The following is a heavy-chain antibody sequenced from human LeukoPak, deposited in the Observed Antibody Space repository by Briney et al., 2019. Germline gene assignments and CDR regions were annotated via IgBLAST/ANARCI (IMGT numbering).Heavy chain of an antibody. J-gene: IGHJ4*02. D-gene: IGHD6-13*01. CDR1: GFTFSSYS. V-gene: IGHV3-21*01. Sequence: GGSLRLSCAASGFTFSSYSMNWVRQAPGKGLEWVSSISSSSSYIYYADSVKGRFTISRDNAKNSLYLQMNSLRAEDTAVYYCARAYSSSWYEDIANFDYWGQGTLVTVSS. CDR2: ISSSSSYI. CDR3: ARAYSSSWYEDIANFDY.